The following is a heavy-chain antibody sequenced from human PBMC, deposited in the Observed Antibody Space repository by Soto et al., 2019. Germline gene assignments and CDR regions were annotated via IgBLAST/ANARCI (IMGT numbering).Heavy chain of an antibody. J-gene: IGHJ4*02. CDR3: VKTNAVDISVYY. V-gene: IGHV3-23*01. D-gene: IGHD2-2*03. CDR1: GVSLDRFV. CDR2: ISGRGGRT. Sequence: XGSLILSCSAAGVSLDRFVMSWIRQAPGKGLEWVSAISGRGGRTYYADSVEGRFSISRDNSKSTLYLQMTSLTVEDTALYYSVKTNAVDISVYYSGQRTRVTVSA.